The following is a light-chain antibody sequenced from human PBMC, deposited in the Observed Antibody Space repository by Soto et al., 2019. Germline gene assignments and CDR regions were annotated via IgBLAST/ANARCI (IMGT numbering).Light chain of an antibody. CDR2: DVG. J-gene: IGLJ1*01. V-gene: IGLV2-11*01. Sequence: QSALTQPRSVSGSPGQSVTISCTGTSSDVGGYNYVSWYQQHPGKAPKLMIYDVGKRPSGVPDRFSGSKSGNTASLTISGLQAEDEADYYCCSYAGSYTSPYVFGTGTKLTVL. CDR3: CSYAGSYTSPYV. CDR1: SSDVGGYNY.